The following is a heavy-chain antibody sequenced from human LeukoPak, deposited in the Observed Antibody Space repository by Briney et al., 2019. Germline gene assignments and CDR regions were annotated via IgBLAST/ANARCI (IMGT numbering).Heavy chain of an antibody. V-gene: IGHV7-4-1*02. CDR3: ARERGDRGTFDI. CDR2: INTKTGKP. CDR1: GYIFTHYA. D-gene: IGHD7-27*01. Sequence: SEHVSRVASGYIFTHYAVHGVRQAPGQELERMGWINTKTGKPKYDLGFTGRLVFSMDTSVSTAYLRSSSLKTEDTAVYFCARERGDRGTFDIWGQGKMVTLSS. J-gene: IGHJ3*02.